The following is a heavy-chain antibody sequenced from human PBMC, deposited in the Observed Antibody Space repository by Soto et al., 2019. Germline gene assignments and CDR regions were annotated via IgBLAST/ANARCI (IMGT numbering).Heavy chain of an antibody. Sequence: ASVKVSCKASGYTFTSYYMHWVRQAPGQGLEWMGIINPSGGSTSYAQKFQGRVTMTRDTSTSTVYMELSSLRSEDTAVYYCARDQVYYYDSSGYPPYGMDVWGQGTTVTVSS. D-gene: IGHD3-22*01. J-gene: IGHJ6*02. CDR1: GYTFTSYY. CDR3: ARDQVYYYDSSGYPPYGMDV. CDR2: INPSGGST. V-gene: IGHV1-46*01.